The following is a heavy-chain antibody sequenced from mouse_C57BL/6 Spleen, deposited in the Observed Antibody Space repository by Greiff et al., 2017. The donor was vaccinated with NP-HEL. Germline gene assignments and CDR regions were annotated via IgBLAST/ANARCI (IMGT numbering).Heavy chain of an antibody. CDR3: AKGKYDYVGAMDY. D-gene: IGHD2-4*01. CDR1: GYTFTSYD. Sequence: QVQLQQSGPELVKPGASVKLSCKASGYTFTSYDINWVKQRPGQGLEWIGWIYPRDGSTKYNEKFKGKATLTVDTSSGTASMEPHSLTSEDSAVYFCAKGKYDYVGAMDYLGQRTSVTVSS. J-gene: IGHJ4*01. CDR2: IYPRDGST. V-gene: IGHV1-85*01.